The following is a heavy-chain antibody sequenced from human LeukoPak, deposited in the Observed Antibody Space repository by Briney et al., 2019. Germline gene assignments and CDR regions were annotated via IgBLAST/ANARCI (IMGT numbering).Heavy chain of an antibody. D-gene: IGHD6-19*01. V-gene: IGHV3-30*03. CDR2: ISYDGSNK. CDR1: EFTFSSYG. CDR3: ASHRYSSGWYGWPDFDY. J-gene: IGHJ4*02. Sequence: GGSLRLSCAASEFTFSSYGMHWVRQAPGKGLEWVAVISYDGSNKYYADSVKGRFTISRDNSKNTLYLQMNSLRAEDTAVYYCASHRYSSGWYGWPDFDYWGQGTLVTVSS.